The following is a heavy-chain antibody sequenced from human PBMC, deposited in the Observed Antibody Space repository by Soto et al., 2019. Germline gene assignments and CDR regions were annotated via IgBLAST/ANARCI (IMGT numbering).Heavy chain of an antibody. D-gene: IGHD6-13*01. CDR2: IIPVFGTF. Sequence: QVRLVQSGAEVKKPGSSVKVSCKASGGTFSNYAITWLRLAPGQGLEWLGGIIPVFGTFNYAQTFQGRVTITADESTSTAYMELNRLRSEDTAVYYCARDNPYTNSFGNWFDPWGQGTLVIVS. CDR1: GGTFSNYA. J-gene: IGHJ5*02. CDR3: ARDNPYTNSFGNWFDP. V-gene: IGHV1-69*01.